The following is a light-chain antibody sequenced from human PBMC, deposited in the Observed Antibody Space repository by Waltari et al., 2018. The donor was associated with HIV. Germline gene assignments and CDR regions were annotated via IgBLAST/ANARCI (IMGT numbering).Light chain of an antibody. CDR1: QRVDTF. J-gene: IGKJ4*01. CDR2: DAS. CDR3: QQRADWPLT. V-gene: IGKV3-11*01. Sequence: DIVLTQSPVTLSLSLGERATLSCRASQRVDTFLAWYQQRPGQAPRLLICDASRRASGIPARFSGTGSGTDYTLTISSVEPEDFAVYYCQQRADWPLTFGGGTRVDIK.